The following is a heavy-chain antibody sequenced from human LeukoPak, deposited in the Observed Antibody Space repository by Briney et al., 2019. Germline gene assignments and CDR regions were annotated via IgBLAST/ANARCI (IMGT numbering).Heavy chain of an antibody. Sequence: SETLSLTCAVYGGSFSAYYWSWIRQPPGEGLEWIGEINHSGSTNYNPSLKSRVTISVDTSKNQFSLKLSSVTAADTAVYYCARATSITVIVVAKYYFDYWGQGALATVSS. CDR2: INHSGST. CDR3: ARATSITVIVVAKYYFDY. CDR1: GGSFSAYY. J-gene: IGHJ4*02. V-gene: IGHV4-34*01. D-gene: IGHD3-22*01.